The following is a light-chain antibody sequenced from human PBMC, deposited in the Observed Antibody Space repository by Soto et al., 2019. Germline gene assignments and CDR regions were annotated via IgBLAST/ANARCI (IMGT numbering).Light chain of an antibody. CDR2: AAS. Sequence: DIQMTQSPSSLSASVGDRVTITCRASQSISSYLNLYQQKPGKAPKLLIYAASSLQSGVPSRFSVSGSVTDFTLTISSLQPEDFAPYYCQQSYSTSWTFGQGTKVEIK. CDR3: QQSYSTSWT. J-gene: IGKJ1*01. CDR1: QSISSY. V-gene: IGKV1-39*01.